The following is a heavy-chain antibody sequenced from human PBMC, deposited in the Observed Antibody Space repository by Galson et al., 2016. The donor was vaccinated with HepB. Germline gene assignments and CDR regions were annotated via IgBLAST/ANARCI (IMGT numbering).Heavy chain of an antibody. J-gene: IGHJ4*02. Sequence: SETLSLTCAVSGDSISNHYWRAWIRQSPEKGLEWIGEIYQTGTAHLDPSFTSRATMSVDKSKNQISLRLASVTAADTAVDYCASGTLGNTASMSFDYWGQGTLVSVSS. CDR2: IYQTGTA. CDR1: GDSISNHYW. V-gene: IGHV4-4*02. CDR3: ASGTLGNTASMSFDY. D-gene: IGHD6-6*01.